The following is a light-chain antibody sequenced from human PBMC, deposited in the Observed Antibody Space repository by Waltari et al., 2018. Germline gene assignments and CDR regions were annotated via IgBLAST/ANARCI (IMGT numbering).Light chain of an antibody. CDR3: QHYVRLPVT. J-gene: IGKJ1*01. CDR1: QSVGGT. V-gene: IGKV3-20*01. Sequence: EIVLTQSPGTLSLSPGERATLSCWASQSVGGTLAWYQPKPGPAPRLLIDGASSRATGIPDRFSGSGSGTVFSLSISRLEPEDSAVYYCQHYVRLPVTFGQGTKVEIK. CDR2: GAS.